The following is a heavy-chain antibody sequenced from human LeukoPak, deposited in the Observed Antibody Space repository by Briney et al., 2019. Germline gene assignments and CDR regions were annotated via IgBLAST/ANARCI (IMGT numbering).Heavy chain of an antibody. Sequence: SETLSLTCTVSGGSISSYYWSWIRQPPGKGLEWIGYIYYSGSTNYNPSLKSRVTMSVDRSKNQFSLKLSSVTAADTAVYYCARQPNDSRYMIVDYWGQGTLVTVSS. V-gene: IGHV4-59*08. D-gene: IGHD3-22*01. J-gene: IGHJ4*02. CDR3: ARQPNDSRYMIVDY. CDR1: GGSISSYY. CDR2: IYYSGST.